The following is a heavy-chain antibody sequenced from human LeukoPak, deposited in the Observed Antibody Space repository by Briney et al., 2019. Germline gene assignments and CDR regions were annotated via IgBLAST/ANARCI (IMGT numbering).Heavy chain of an antibody. Sequence: SETLSLTCTVSGGSISSYYWSWIRQPAGKGLEWIGRIYTSGSTNYNPSLKSRVTMSVDTSKNQFSLKLSSVTAADTAVYYCARERLLTYYYDSSGYLGRDYRGQGTLVTVSS. D-gene: IGHD3-22*01. CDR1: GGSISSYY. V-gene: IGHV4-4*07. CDR3: ARERLLTYYYDSSGYLGRDY. J-gene: IGHJ4*02. CDR2: IYTSGST.